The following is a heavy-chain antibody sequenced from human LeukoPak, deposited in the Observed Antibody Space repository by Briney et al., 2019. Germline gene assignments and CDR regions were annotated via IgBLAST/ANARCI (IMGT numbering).Heavy chain of an antibody. Sequence: PGGSLRLSCTASGFTFSSCAMSWVRQAPGKGLEWVSAISGSGGSTYYAGSVKGRFTISRDNSKNTLFLQMNSLRAEDTAVYYCAKGTYSSSPRDNWGQGTLVTVSS. V-gene: IGHV3-23*01. CDR3: AKGTYSSSPRDN. CDR1: GFTFSSCA. CDR2: ISGSGGST. J-gene: IGHJ4*02. D-gene: IGHD6-6*01.